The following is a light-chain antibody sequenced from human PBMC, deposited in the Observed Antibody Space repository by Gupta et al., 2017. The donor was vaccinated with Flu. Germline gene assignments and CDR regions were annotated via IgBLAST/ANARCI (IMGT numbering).Light chain of an antibody. V-gene: IGKV3-20*01. CDR2: RAS. CDR3: QHEDNSPST. J-gene: IGKJ3*01. Sequence: GTLYLSPGDRATLSCRASQSVRNDYLVWYQQKAGQAPRLLIYRASTRATGIPDRFIGSGSGTDFTLTISRLEPEDFAVYYYQHEDNSPSTFGHGTKVDIK. CDR1: QSVRNDY.